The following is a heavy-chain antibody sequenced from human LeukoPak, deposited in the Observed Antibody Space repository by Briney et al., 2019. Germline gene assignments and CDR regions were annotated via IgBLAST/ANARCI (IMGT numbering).Heavy chain of an antibody. D-gene: IGHD3-22*01. CDR2: ISTSGITR. CDR3: AREGYDSSGRMLRGDY. V-gene: IGHV3-48*03. Sequence: GGSLRLSCAASGFTFSAYEMNRVRQAPGKGLEWLSYISTSGITRYYADSVKGRFTISRNNAKDSLYLQMNSLRAEDTAVYYCAREGYDSSGRMLRGDYWGQGTLVTVSS. CDR1: GFTFSAYE. J-gene: IGHJ4*02.